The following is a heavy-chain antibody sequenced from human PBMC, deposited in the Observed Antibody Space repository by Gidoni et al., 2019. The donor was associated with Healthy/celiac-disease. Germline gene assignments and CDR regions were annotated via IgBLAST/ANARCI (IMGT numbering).Heavy chain of an antibody. CDR3: ARGRLGETYVCDY. Sequence: EVQLVESGGGLVKPGGSLRLSCAASGFTFSSYSMNWVRQAPGKGLEWVSSISSSSSYIYYADSVKGRFTISRDNAKNSLYLQMNSLRAEDTAVYYCARGRLGETYVCDYWGQGTLVTVSS. D-gene: IGHD3-10*01. CDR1: GFTFSSYS. CDR2: ISSSSSYI. V-gene: IGHV3-21*01. J-gene: IGHJ4*02.